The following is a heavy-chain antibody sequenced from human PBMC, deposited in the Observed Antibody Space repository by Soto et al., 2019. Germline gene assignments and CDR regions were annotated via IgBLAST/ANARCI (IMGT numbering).Heavy chain of an antibody. V-gene: IGHV1-8*01. D-gene: IGHD6-19*01. CDR1: GYTFTSYD. CDR3: ATVYSTGWPPYWYFEL. CDR2: MNPNSGNT. J-gene: IGHJ2*01. Sequence: QVQLVQSGAEVKKPGASVKVSCKASGYTFTSYDINWVRQATGQGLEWLGWMNPNSGNTGYAQKFQGRVNIKTNPYISTPYMERSSLRSEDTSVYYCATVYSTGWPPYWYFELWGRGTLVTFSS.